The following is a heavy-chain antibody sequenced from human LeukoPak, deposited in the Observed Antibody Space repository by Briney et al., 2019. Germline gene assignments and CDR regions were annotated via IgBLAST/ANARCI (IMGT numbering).Heavy chain of an antibody. CDR1: GDSVSTNSAA. CDR3: AREALSTFEY. Sequence: SQTLSLTCGISGDSVSTNSAAWNWIRHSPSRGLEWLGRTYYRSKWYNDYVVSMRSRITINPDTSKNQFSLQLNSVTPEDTAVYYCAREALSTFEYWGQGTLVTVSS. V-gene: IGHV6-1*01. J-gene: IGHJ4*02. D-gene: IGHD2/OR15-2a*01. CDR2: TYYRSKWYN.